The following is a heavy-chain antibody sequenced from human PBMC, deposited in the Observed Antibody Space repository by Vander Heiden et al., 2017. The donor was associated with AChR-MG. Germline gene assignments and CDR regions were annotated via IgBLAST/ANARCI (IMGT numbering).Heavy chain of an antibody. J-gene: IGHJ5*02. CDR1: GGSFSGYY. Sequence: QVQLQQWGAGLLKPSETLSLTCAVYGGSFSGYYWSWIRQPPGKGLEWIGEINHSGSTNYNPSLKSRVTISVDTSKNQFSLKLSSVTAADTAVYYCARGVIVDYDFWSGYYTNWFDPWGQGTLVTVSS. CDR3: ARGVIVDYDFWSGYYTNWFDP. CDR2: INHSGST. D-gene: IGHD3-3*01. V-gene: IGHV4-34*01.